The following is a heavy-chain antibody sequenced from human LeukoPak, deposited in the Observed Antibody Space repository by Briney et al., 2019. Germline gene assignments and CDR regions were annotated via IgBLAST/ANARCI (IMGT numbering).Heavy chain of an antibody. CDR1: GFTFSSYA. J-gene: IGHJ3*01. CDR2: ISSNGGST. Sequence: GGSLRLSCAASGFTFSSYAMHWVRQAPGKGLEYVSAISSNGGSTYYANSVKGRFTISRDNSKDTLYLQMGSLRAEDMAVYYCARDGTVTTDNAFDFWGQGTMVTVSS. D-gene: IGHD4-17*01. CDR3: ARDGTVTTDNAFDF. V-gene: IGHV3-64*01.